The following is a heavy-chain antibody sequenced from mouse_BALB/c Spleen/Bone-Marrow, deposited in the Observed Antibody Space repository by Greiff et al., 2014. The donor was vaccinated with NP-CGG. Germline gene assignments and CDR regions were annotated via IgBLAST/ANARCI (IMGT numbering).Heavy chain of an antibody. D-gene: IGHD2-1*01. J-gene: IGHJ2*01. CDR2: IYPGDGDT. V-gene: IGHV1-82*01. CDR3: ARDGYGKRNYFDY. CDR1: GYAFSSSW. Sequence: QVQLQQPGPELVKPGASVKISCKASGYAFSSSWMNWVKQRPGQGLEWIGRIYPGDGDTNYNGKFKGKATLTADKSSSTAYMQLSSLTSVDSAVYFCARDGYGKRNYFDYCGQGTTLTVSS.